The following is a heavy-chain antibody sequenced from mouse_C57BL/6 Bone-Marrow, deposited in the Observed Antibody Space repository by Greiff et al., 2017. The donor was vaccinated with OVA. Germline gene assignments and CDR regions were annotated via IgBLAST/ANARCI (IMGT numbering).Heavy chain of an antibody. Sequence: QVQLQQPGAELVKPGASVKLSCKASGYTFTSYWMQWVKLRPGQGLEWIGEIDPSDSYTNYNQKFKGKATLTVDTSSSTAYMQLSSLTSEDSAVYYCASAVFAYWGQGTLVTVSA. CDR3: ASAVFAY. CDR1: GYTFTSYW. CDR2: IDPSDSYT. J-gene: IGHJ3*01. V-gene: IGHV1-50*01.